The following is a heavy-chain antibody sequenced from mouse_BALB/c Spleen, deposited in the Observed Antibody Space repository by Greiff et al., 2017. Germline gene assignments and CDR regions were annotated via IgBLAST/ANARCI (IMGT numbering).Heavy chain of an antibody. Sequence: EVQLQQSGPGLVKPSQSLSLTCTVTGYSITSDYAWNWIRQFPGNKLEWMGYISYSGSTSYNPSLKSRISITRDTSKNQFFLQLNSVTTEDTATYYCAKGSYYGSSGAMDYWGQGTSVTVSS. D-gene: IGHD1-1*01. CDR2: ISYSGST. CDR1: GYSITSDYA. V-gene: IGHV3-2*02. J-gene: IGHJ4*01. CDR3: AKGSYYGSSGAMDY.